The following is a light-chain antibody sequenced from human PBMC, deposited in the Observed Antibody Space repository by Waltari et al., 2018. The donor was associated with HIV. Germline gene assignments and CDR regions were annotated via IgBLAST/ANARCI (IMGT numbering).Light chain of an antibody. CDR2: STN. CDR3: VLYMGSGIGV. Sequence: QTVVTQEPSFSVSPGGTVTLTCGLSSGSVSTSYYTSRYQQTPGQAPRTHIYSTNTRSSGVPDRFSGSILGNKAALTITGAQADDESDYYCVLYMGSGIGVFGGGTKLTVL. CDR1: SGSVSTSYY. J-gene: IGLJ3*02. V-gene: IGLV8-61*01.